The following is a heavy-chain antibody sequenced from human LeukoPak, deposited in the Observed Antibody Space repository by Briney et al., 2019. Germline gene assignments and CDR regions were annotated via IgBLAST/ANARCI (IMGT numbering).Heavy chain of an antibody. CDR2: ITSGSKYI. CDR1: GFTFRSYS. J-gene: IGHJ4*02. CDR3: ARGKEKWLDHFDY. Sequence: GGSLRLSCAASGFTFRSYSMNWVRQAPGKGLEWVSSITSGSKYIYYADSVKGRFTISRDNAKNSLYLQMNSLRAEDTAVYYCARGKEKWLDHFDYWGQGSLVTVSS. D-gene: IGHD6-19*01. V-gene: IGHV3-21*01.